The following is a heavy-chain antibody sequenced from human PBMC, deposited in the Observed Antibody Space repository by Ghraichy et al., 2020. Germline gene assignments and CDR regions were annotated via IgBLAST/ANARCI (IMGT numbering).Heavy chain of an antibody. V-gene: IGHV4-34*01. J-gene: IGHJ3*02. CDR2: INHSGST. CDR3: AREAGGRYCIGGSCYYAFDI. CDR1: GGSFSGYY. Sequence: SETLSLTCAVYGGSFSGYYWSWIRQPPGKGLEWIGEINHSGSTNYNPSLKSRVTISVDTSKNQFSLKLSSVTAADTAVYYCAREAGGRYCIGGSCYYAFDIWGQGTMVTVSS. D-gene: IGHD2-15*01.